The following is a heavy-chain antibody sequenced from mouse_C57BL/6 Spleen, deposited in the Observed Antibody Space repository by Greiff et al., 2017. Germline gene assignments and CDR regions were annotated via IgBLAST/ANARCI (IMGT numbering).Heavy chain of an antibody. V-gene: IGHV5-12*01. Sequence: EVQLVESGGGLVQPGGSLKLSCAASGFTFSDYYMYWVRQTPEKRLEWVAYISNGGGSTYYPDTVKGRFTISRDNAKNTLYLQMSRRKSEDTAMYYCARQDYYSNYFDYWGQGTTLTVSS. J-gene: IGHJ2*01. CDR3: ARQDYYSNYFDY. CDR1: GFTFSDYY. D-gene: IGHD2-5*01. CDR2: ISNGGGST.